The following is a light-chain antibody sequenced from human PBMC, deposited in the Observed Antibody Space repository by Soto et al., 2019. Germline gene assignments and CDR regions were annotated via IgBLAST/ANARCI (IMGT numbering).Light chain of an antibody. CDR1: QSINW. CDR2: EAS. CDR3: EPYDPYLPMLT. V-gene: IGKV1-5*03. Sequence: DILLAQSPSTLSAAVGDRLIITCRATQSINWLAWYPQKPGKAPKLLIFEASRLESGGPSRFSGSGSGTEFTFTIRSLQLDDFVTYYGEPYDPYLPMLTFGQGT. J-gene: IGKJ2*01.